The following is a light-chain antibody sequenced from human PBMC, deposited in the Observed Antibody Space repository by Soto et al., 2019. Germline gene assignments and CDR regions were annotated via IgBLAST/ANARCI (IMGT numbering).Light chain of an antibody. CDR2: DAS. CDR1: QGISTF. Sequence: DIQLTPSPSFLSASVEDRVTITCRASQGISTFLAWYQQKPGKAPKFLIYDASTLQSGVPSRFSGSGSGTEFTLTISSLQPEDFASYYCLQHNSYPLTFGGGTKVDI. J-gene: IGKJ4*01. CDR3: LQHNSYPLT. V-gene: IGKV1-9*01.